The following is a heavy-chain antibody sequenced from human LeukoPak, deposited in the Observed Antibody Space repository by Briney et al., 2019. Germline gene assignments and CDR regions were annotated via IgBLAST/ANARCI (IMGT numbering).Heavy chain of an antibody. Sequence: PSETLSLTCTVSGGSISSYYWSWIRQPPGKGLEWIGYIYYSGSTNYNPSLKSRVTISVDTSKNQFSLKLSSVTAADTAVYCCARDRGGAFDIWGQGTMVTVSS. D-gene: IGHD3-10*01. CDR3: ARDRGGAFDI. CDR2: IYYSGST. V-gene: IGHV4-59*01. CDR1: GGSISSYY. J-gene: IGHJ3*02.